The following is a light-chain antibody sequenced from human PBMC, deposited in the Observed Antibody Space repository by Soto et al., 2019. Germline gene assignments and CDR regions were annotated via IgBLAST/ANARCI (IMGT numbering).Light chain of an antibody. CDR1: QSISSW. J-gene: IGKJ1*01. Sequence: IKMTQSPSTLSASVGDRVTITCRASQSISSWLAWYQQKPGKAPKLLIYDASSFESGVPSRFSGSGSGTEFTLTISSLQPDDFATYYCQQYNSYWTFGQGTKVDI. CDR2: DAS. V-gene: IGKV1-5*01. CDR3: QQYNSYWT.